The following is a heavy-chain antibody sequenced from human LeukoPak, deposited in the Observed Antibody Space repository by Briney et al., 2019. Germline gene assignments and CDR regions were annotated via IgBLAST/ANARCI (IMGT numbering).Heavy chain of an antibody. CDR1: GFTFSSYW. CDR2: IKQDGSEK. CDR3: ARDYRPRLAGGFDY. J-gene: IGHJ4*02. Sequence: GGSLRLSCAASGFTFSSYWMSWVRRAPGKGLEWEANIKQDGSEKYYVDSVKGRFSISRDNAKNSLYLQMNSLRAEDTAVYYCARDYRPRLAGGFDYWGQGTLVTVSS. D-gene: IGHD3-16*01. V-gene: IGHV3-7*01.